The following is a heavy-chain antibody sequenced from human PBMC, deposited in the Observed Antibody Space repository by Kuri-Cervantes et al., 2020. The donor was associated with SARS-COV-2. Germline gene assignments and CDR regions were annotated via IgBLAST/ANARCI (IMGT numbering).Heavy chain of an antibody. V-gene: IGHV4-59*01. D-gene: IGHD5-24*01. Sequence: SETLSLTCTVSGGSISSYYWSWIRQPPGKGLEWIGYIYYSGSTNYNPSLKSRVTISVDTSKNQFSLKLSSVTAADTAVYYCARVETDGYQTNYYYYGMDVWGQGTTVTVSS. CDR3: ARVETDGYQTNYYYYGMDV. CDR1: GGSISSYY. J-gene: IGHJ6*02. CDR2: IYYSGST.